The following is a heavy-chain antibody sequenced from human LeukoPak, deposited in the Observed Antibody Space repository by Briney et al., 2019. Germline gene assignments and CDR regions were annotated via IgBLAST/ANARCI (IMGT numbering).Heavy chain of an antibody. D-gene: IGHD6-19*01. Sequence: SGPTLVNPTQTLVLTCSFSGFSLSTTGVAVGWIRQPPGKALEWLALIYWDDDKRYSPSLKSRLTIAKDTSKNQVVLTMTNMDPVDTATYYCAHSRGFSGGCGYWGQGTLVTVSS. CDR1: GFSLSTTGVA. CDR3: AHSRGFSGGCGY. CDR2: IYWDDDK. V-gene: IGHV2-5*02. J-gene: IGHJ4*02.